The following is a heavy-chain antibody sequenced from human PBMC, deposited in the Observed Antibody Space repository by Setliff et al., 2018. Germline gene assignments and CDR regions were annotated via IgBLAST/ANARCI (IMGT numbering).Heavy chain of an antibody. V-gene: IGHV4-59*04. J-gene: IGHJ5*02. CDR2: MYHSGST. Sequence: SETLSLTCIVSGGSINSYYWNWIRQPPGKGLEWIGNMYHSGSTYYNASLKSRVTISVDTSKNQFSLKLSSVTAADTAVYYCARHKVITNNWFDPWGQGTLVTVSS. CDR3: ARHKVITNNWFDP. D-gene: IGHD3-22*01. CDR1: GGSINSYY.